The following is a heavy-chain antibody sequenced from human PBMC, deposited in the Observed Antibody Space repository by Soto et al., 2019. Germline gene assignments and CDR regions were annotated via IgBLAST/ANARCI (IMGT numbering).Heavy chain of an antibody. D-gene: IGHD4-17*01. CDR3: AGHPYGDYDSMDA. Sequence: PGESLKISCKGSGYSFTNYWIGWVRQMPGKGLEWMGIIYPGDSDTRYSPSFQGQVTISADKSISTAYLQWSSLKASDTAMYYCAGHPYGDYDSMDAWGQGTTVTVSS. J-gene: IGHJ6*02. CDR1: GYSFTNYW. V-gene: IGHV5-51*01. CDR2: IYPGDSDT.